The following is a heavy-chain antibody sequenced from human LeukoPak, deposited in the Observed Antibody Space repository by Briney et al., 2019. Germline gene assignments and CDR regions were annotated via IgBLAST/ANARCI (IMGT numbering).Heavy chain of an antibody. D-gene: IGHD3-9*01. Sequence: GESLKISCKGSGYSFTSYWIGWVRQLPGKGLEWMGIIYPGDSDTRYSPSFQGQVTISADKSISTAYLQWSSLKASDTALYYCARSILTGYNWFDPWGQGTLVTVSS. CDR1: GYSFTSYW. V-gene: IGHV5-51*01. J-gene: IGHJ5*02. CDR3: ARSILTGYNWFDP. CDR2: IYPGDSDT.